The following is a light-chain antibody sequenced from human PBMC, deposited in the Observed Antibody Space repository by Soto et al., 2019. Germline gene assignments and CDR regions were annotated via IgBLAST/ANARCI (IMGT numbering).Light chain of an antibody. J-gene: IGKJ1*01. Sequence: ILLTQSPSTLALSPGERATLSCRASQSVNYFLAWYQQRPGQAPRLLIYDASKRATGIPARLSGSGFGTDYTLTISRLEPEDFAADYCQQRYMWRTFGQGTKVDIK. CDR1: QSVNYF. V-gene: IGKV3-11*01. CDR3: QQRYMWRT. CDR2: DAS.